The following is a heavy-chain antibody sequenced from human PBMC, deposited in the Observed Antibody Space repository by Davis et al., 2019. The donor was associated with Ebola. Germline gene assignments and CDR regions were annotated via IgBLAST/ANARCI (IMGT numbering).Heavy chain of an antibody. Sequence: SETLSLTCTVSGGSISSGGYYWSWIRQHPGKGLEWIGYIYYSGSTYYNPSLKSRVTISVDTSKNQFSLKLSSVTAADTAVYYCARGYSYGSPLRYWGQGTLVTVSS. CDR1: GGSISSGGYY. J-gene: IGHJ4*02. V-gene: IGHV4-31*03. CDR3: ARGYSYGSPLRY. CDR2: IYYSGST. D-gene: IGHD5-18*01.